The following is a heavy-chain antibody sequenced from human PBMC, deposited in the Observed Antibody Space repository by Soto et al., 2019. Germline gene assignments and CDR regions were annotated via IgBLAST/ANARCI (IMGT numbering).Heavy chain of an antibody. CDR3: ARAGYCSSANCPGHRAMDV. CDR2: ISSSSSYR. D-gene: IGHD2-2*01. J-gene: IGHJ6*02. Sequence: QVQLVESGGGLVKPGGSLRLSCAASGFIFSDYYMSWFRQAPGKGLEWVSYISSSSSYRNHADSVRGLFTISRDNAKNSLYLQMNSLRAEDTAVYYCARAGYCSSANCPGHRAMDVWGQGTTVTVSS. V-gene: IGHV3-11*05. CDR1: GFIFSDYY.